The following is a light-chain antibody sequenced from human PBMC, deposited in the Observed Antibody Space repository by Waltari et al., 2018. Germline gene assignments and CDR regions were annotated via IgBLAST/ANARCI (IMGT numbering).Light chain of an antibody. CDR3: QQRSDWPFLT. J-gene: IGKJ4*01. CDR2: DAS. CDR1: QSIGNY. V-gene: IGKV3-11*01. Sequence: EIVLTQSPVTLAMSPGERATLSCRASQSIGNYLAWYQHKPGQAPRLLIYDASNRATGIPDRFSGSGSGTDFTLTINSLEPEDFTVYYCQQRSDWPFLTFGGWTKVEIK.